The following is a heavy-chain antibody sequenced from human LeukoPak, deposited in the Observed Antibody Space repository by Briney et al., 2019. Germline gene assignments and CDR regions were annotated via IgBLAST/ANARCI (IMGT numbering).Heavy chain of an antibody. CDR3: ARGYYCSGGSCYGEIGWFDP. J-gene: IGHJ5*02. V-gene: IGHV3-23*01. CDR2: ISGNGGST. Sequence: GGSLRLSCAASRFTFSTYAMSWVRQAPGKGLEWLSAISGNGGSTYYADFVKGRFTISRDNSKNTLFLQMNGLRAEDTAMYYCARGYYCSGGSCYGEIGWFDPWGQGTLVTVSS. D-gene: IGHD2-15*01. CDR1: RFTFSTYA.